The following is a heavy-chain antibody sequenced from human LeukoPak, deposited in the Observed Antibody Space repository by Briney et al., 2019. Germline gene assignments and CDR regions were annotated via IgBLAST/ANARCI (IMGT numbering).Heavy chain of an antibody. Sequence: GGSLRLSCAASGFTFSSYSMNWVRQAPGKGLEWVSSISSSSSYIYYADSVKGRFTISRDNAKNSLYLQMNSLRAEDTAVYYWGKDRWDIVVVPAVFSRGQEPLVTVSS. J-gene: IGHJ4*02. V-gene: IGHV3-21*01. CDR1: GFTFSSYS. CDR3: GKDRWDIVVVPAVFS. D-gene: IGHD2-2*01. CDR2: ISSSSSYI.